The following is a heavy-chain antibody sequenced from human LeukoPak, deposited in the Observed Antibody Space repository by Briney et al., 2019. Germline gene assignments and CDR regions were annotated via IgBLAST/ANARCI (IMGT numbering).Heavy chain of an antibody. CDR1: GFTSSSYA. D-gene: IGHD3-22*01. J-gene: IGHJ4*02. CDR3: AKGPGDSSGYIDY. Sequence: PGGSLRLSCAASGFTSSSYAMSWVRQAPGKGLEWVSAISGSGGSTYYADSVKGRFTISRDNSKNTLYLQMNSLRAEDTAVYYCAKGPGDSSGYIDYWGQGTLVTVSS. V-gene: IGHV3-23*01. CDR2: ISGSGGST.